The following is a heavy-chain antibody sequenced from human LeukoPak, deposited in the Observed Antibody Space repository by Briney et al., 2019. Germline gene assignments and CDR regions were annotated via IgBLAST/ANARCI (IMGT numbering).Heavy chain of an antibody. V-gene: IGHV4-59*01. CDR1: GGSISSYY. J-gene: IGHJ5*02. D-gene: IGHD3-16*01. CDR3: ARALYDYGWGSYDVNWFDP. Sequence: SETLSLTCTVSGGSISSYYWSWIRQPPGKGLEWIGYIYHSGSTNYNPSLKSRVTISVDTSKNQFSLKLSSVTAADAALYCCARALYDYGWGSYDVNWFDPWGQGTLVTVSS. CDR2: IYHSGST.